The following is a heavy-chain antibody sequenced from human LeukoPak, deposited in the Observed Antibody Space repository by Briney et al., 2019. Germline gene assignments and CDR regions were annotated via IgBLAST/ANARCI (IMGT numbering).Heavy chain of an antibody. V-gene: IGHV3-64D*06. CDR2: ISSNGGIT. Sequence: GGSLRLSCSASEFTFSSYPMHWVRQAQGKGLEYVSYISSNGGITYYADSVKGRFTISRDNSKSMVYLQMSSLRTEDTAVYYCVKGRAGAGRFDYWGQGTLVTVSS. CDR1: EFTFSSYP. D-gene: IGHD6-19*01. CDR3: VKGRAGAGRFDY. J-gene: IGHJ4*02.